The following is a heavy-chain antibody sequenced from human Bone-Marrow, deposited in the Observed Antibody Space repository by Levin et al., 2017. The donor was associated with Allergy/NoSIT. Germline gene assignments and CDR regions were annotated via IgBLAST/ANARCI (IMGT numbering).Heavy chain of an antibody. CDR2: ISYDGSNK. Sequence: PGGSLRLSCAASGFTFSSYGMHWVRQAPGKGLEWVAVISYDGSNKYYADSVKGRFTISRDNSKNTLYLQMNSLRAEDTAVYYCAKSRLVGASYYYYGMDVWGQGTTVTVSS. CDR1: GFTFSSYG. V-gene: IGHV3-30*18. J-gene: IGHJ6*02. D-gene: IGHD1-26*01. CDR3: AKSRLVGASYYYYGMDV.